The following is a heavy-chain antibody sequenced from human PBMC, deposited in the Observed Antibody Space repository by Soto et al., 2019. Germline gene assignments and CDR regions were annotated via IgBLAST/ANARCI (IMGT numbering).Heavy chain of an antibody. Sequence: ASVKASCKASGYTFTSYDINWVRQATGQGLEWMGWMNPNSGNTGYAQKFQGRVTMTRNTSISTAYMELSSLRSEDTAVYYCARGEYNWNAGDYYYYYMDVWGKGTTVTVS. V-gene: IGHV1-8*01. J-gene: IGHJ6*03. CDR3: ARGEYNWNAGDYYYYYMDV. CDR2: MNPNSGNT. CDR1: GYTFTSYD. D-gene: IGHD1-20*01.